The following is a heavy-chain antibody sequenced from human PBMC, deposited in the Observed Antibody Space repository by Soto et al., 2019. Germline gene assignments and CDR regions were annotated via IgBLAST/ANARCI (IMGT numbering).Heavy chain of an antibody. CDR1: GFTVSSNY. J-gene: IGHJ4*02. Sequence: EVQLVESGGGLIQPGGSLRLSCAASGFTVSSNYISWVRQAPGKGLEWVSVIYSGGSTYDEDSVKGRFTISKANSTNTLYLQINSLRAEDTHVFYCARDNYGHLRWRGEWGQGTLVTVSS. D-gene: IGHD4-17*01. V-gene: IGHV3-53*01. CDR3: ARDNYGHLRWRGE. CDR2: IYSGGST.